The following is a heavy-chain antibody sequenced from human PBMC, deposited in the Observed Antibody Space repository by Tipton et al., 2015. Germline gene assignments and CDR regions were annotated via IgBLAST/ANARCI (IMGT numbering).Heavy chain of an antibody. CDR1: GYTFSSFD. D-gene: IGHD3-22*01. CDR3: ARDRNYYDSSTYNHYYYGMDV. J-gene: IGHJ6*02. V-gene: IGHV1-8*01. Sequence: QLVQSGAEVKKPGASVKVSCKASGYTFSSFDINWVRQASGQGLEWMGWMNPKSGNTVFAQKFQGRVTMTADESTSTAYMEVSSLRSEDTAVYYCARDRNYYDSSTYNHYYYGMDVWGQGTTVTVSS. CDR2: MNPKSGNT.